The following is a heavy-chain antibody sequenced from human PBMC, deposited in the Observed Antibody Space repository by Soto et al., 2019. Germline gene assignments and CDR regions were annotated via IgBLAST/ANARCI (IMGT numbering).Heavy chain of an antibody. D-gene: IGHD3-22*01. V-gene: IGHV1-69*02. CDR1: GGTFSSYS. Sequence: SVKVSCKASGGTFSSYSFSWVRQAPGQGLEWMGRVIPILGIANYAQKFQGRVTITADESTSTAYMELSSLRSEDTAVYYCARPTRYYYDSSGQSAWFDPWGQGTLVTVSS. J-gene: IGHJ5*02. CDR3: ARPTRYYYDSSGQSAWFDP. CDR2: VIPILGIA.